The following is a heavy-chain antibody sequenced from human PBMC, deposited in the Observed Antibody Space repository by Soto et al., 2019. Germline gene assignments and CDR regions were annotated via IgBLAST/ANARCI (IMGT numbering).Heavy chain of an antibody. V-gene: IGHV3-21*03. CDR1: GFAFSTYT. Sequence: EVQLVESGGGLDKPGGSLRLSCAASGFAFSTYTMNWVRQAPGKRLEWLSSISGSSTYIYYADSVKGRFTISRDNAKNSVFLQMNSLRAEDTALYYCAGGYDSHWGQGTLVTVSS. CDR2: ISGSSTYI. D-gene: IGHD1-1*01. J-gene: IGHJ4*02. CDR3: AGGYDSH.